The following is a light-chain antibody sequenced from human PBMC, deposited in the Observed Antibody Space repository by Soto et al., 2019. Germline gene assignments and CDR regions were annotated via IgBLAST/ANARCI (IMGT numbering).Light chain of an antibody. CDR3: QQYNSSPLT. CDR1: QSISDW. V-gene: IGKV1-5*01. CDR2: DAS. Sequence: DIQMTQSPSTLSASVGDRVTITCRANQSISDWLAWYQQKPGKAPKLLIYDASNLESGVPSRFSGSGSGTEFTLNISSLQPDDFATYYCQQYNSSPLTFGGGTKMESK. J-gene: IGKJ4*01.